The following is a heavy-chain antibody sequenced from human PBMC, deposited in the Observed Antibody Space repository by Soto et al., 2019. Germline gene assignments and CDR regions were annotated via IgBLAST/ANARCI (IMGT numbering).Heavy chain of an antibody. CDR2: IYYRGNA. CDR1: DDSINSDKYY. J-gene: IGHJ4*02. Sequence: QLQLQESGPGLVKPSETLSLTCSVSDDSINSDKYYWGWIRQPPGKGLEWIRSIYYRGNAYYNPSLQTHVTRSLDKSKSQFALKLNSVTAADSAVYFCARLEGLATISDYFDFWGPGALVTVSS. V-gene: IGHV4-39*01. CDR3: ARLEGLATISDYFDF. D-gene: IGHD5-12*01.